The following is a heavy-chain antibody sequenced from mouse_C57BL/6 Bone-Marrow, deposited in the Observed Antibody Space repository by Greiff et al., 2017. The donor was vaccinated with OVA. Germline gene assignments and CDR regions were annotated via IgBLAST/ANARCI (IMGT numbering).Heavy chain of an antibody. D-gene: IGHD3-2*02. CDR1: GYTFTSYW. J-gene: IGHJ3*01. CDR3: ARGAQAPWFAY. V-gene: IGHV1-61*01. CDR2: IYPSDSET. Sequence: QVQLQQPGAELVRPGSSVKLSCKASGYTFTSYWMDWVKQRPGQGLEWIGNIYPSDSETNYNQKFKDKATLTVDKSSSTAYMQLSSLTSEDSAVYYCARGAQAPWFAYWGQGTLVTVAA.